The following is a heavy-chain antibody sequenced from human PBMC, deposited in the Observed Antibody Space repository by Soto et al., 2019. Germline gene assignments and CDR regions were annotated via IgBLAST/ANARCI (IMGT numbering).Heavy chain of an antibody. CDR3: ARDRQMLAVAFYYGMDV. D-gene: IGHD6-19*01. V-gene: IGHV3-21*01. CDR2: ISSSSSYI. CDR1: GFTFSSYS. Sequence: PGGSLRLSCAASGFTFSSYSMNWVRQAPGKGLEWVSSISSSSSYIYYADSVKGRFTISRDNAKNSLYLQMNSLRAEDTAVYYCARDRQMLAVAFYYGMDVWGQGTTVTVSS. J-gene: IGHJ6*02.